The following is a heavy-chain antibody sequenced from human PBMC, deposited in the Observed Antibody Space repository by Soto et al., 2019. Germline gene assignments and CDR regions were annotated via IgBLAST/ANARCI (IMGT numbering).Heavy chain of an antibody. J-gene: IGHJ4*02. V-gene: IGHV3-23*01. Sequence: LRLSCAASGFTFNRYGMSWVRQAPGRGLEWVSAISASGDNTYYADSVKGRFTISRDSSNNTLYLQMNSLRADDTALYYCVKLRLELLYLDSWGLGALVTVSS. CDR2: ISASGDNT. CDR3: VKLRLELLYLDS. CDR1: GFTFNRYG. D-gene: IGHD1-7*01.